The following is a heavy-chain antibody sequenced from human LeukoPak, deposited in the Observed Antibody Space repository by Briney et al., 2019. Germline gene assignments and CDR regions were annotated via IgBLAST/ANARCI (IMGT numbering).Heavy chain of an antibody. CDR2: IKSDGRT. CDR3: ARAPSEIGGYYPEYFRH. Sequence: PGGSLRLSCAASGFTLSSYWMHWVRQAPGKGLVWVSRIKSDGRTNYADSVKGRFTISRDNAKKTVSLQMNSLRAEDTGVYYCARAPSEIGGYYPEYFRHWGQGTLVIVSS. V-gene: IGHV3-74*01. D-gene: IGHD3-22*01. J-gene: IGHJ1*01. CDR1: GFTLSSYW.